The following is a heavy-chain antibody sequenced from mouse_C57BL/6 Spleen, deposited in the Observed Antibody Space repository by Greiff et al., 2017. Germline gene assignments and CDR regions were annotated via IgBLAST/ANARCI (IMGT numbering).Heavy chain of an antibody. CDR2: ISSGGSYT. V-gene: IGHV5-6*02. CDR1: GFTFSSYG. J-gene: IGHJ2*01. D-gene: IGHD4-1*01. Sequence: EVMLVESGGDLVKPGGSLKLSCAASGFTFSSYGMSWVRQTPDKRLEWVATISSGGSYTYYPDSVKGRFTISRDNAKNTLYLQMGSLKSEDTAMYYCARHLGHYFDYWGQGTTLTVSS. CDR3: ARHLGHYFDY.